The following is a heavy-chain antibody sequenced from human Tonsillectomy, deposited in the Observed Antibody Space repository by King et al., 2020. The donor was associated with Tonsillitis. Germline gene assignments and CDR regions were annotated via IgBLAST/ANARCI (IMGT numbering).Heavy chain of an antibody. CDR2: ISYDGSNK. D-gene: IGHD3-10*01. J-gene: IGHJ6*03. CDR1: GFTFSSYG. CDR3: AKGGSGSYYLYYYYYMDV. V-gene: IGHV3-30*18. Sequence: VQLVESGGGVVQPGRSLRLSCAASGFTFSSYGMHWVRQAPGKGLEWVAVISYDGSNKYYADSVKGRFTISRDNSKNTLSLQMNSLRAEDTAVYYCAKGGSGSYYLYYYYYMDVWGKGTTVTVSS.